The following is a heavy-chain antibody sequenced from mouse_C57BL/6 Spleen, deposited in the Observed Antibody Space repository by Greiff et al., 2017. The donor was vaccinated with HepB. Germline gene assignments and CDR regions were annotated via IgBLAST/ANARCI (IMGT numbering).Heavy chain of an antibody. Sequence: VKLMESGPGLVAPSQSLSITCTVSGFSLTSYGVDWVRQSPGKGLEWLGVIWGVGSTNYNSALKSRLSISKDNSKSQVFLKMNSLQTDDTAMYYCATKLGDAMDYWGQGTSVTVSS. CDR1: GFSLTSYG. CDR2: IWGVGST. D-gene: IGHD4-1*01. V-gene: IGHV2-6*01. J-gene: IGHJ4*01. CDR3: ATKLGDAMDY.